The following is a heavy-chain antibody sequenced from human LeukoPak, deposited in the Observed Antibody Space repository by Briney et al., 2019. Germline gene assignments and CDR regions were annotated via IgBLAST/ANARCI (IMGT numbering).Heavy chain of an antibody. J-gene: IGHJ6*02. CDR2: MNPNSGNT. CDR3: AREYSSGWCSYYYYGMDV. Sequence: ASVKVSCKASGYTFTSYDIYWVRQATGQGLEWMGWMNPNSGNTGYAQKFQGRVTMTRDTSISTAYMELRSLRSDDTAVYYCAREYSSGWCSYYYYGMDVWGQGTTVTVSS. D-gene: IGHD6-19*01. CDR1: GYTFTSYD. V-gene: IGHV1-8*01.